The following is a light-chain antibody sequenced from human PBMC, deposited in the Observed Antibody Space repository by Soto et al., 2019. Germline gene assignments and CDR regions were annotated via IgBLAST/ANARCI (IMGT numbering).Light chain of an antibody. Sequence: IVMTQSPATLSVSPGAGATLSCRASQGIGSTLAWYQQKPGHTPRLLIYGASTRGTGVPASFSGSESGTEITRTITSLQTEDFAVYYWQHYDNAPLDFGLGAKVESK. V-gene: IGKV3-15*01. CDR3: QHYDNAPLD. J-gene: IGKJ4*01. CDR2: GAS. CDR1: QGIGST.